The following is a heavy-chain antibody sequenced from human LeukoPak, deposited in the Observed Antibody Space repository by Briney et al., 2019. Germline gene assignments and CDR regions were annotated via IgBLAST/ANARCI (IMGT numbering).Heavy chain of an antibody. D-gene: IGHD3-16*02. J-gene: IGHJ3*02. CDR2: INPDSGGT. V-gene: IGHV1-2*02. CDR3: ARGEMITFGGVIVISTFDI. CDR1: GYTFTGYY. Sequence: ASVKVSCKTSGYTFTGYYIQWVRQAPGQGLEWMGYINPDSGGTNYAQEFQGRVTITRDTSISTAYMELNRLRSDDTAVYYCARGEMITFGGVIVISTFDIWGQGTMVTVS.